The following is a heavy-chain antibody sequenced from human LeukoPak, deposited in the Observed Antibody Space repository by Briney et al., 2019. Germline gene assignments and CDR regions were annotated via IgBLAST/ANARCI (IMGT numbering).Heavy chain of an antibody. CDR2: IYYSGST. J-gene: IGHJ4*02. CDR1: GGSISSSSYY. D-gene: IGHD2-2*01. CDR3: ASQRSVVF. V-gene: IGHV4-39*01. Sequence: PSETLSLTCTVSGGSISSSSYYWGWIRQPPGKGLEWIGSIYYSGSTYYNPSLKSRVTISVDTSKNQFSLKLSSVTAADTAVYYRASQRSVVFWGQGTLVTASS.